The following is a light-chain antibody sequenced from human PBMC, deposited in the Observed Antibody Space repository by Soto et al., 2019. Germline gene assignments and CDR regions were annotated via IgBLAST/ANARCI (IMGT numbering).Light chain of an antibody. CDR2: AAS. J-gene: IGKJ2*02. CDR1: QSISTY. CDR3: QQGYSNPRT. V-gene: IGKV1-39*01. Sequence: DLQMTQSPSSLSASVGDRVTITCRASQSISTYLNWYQQIPGKAPKLLIYAASTLQSGVPSRFSGGGSRTDFTLTISSLQPEDFATYFCQQGYSNPRTFGQGTKLDIK.